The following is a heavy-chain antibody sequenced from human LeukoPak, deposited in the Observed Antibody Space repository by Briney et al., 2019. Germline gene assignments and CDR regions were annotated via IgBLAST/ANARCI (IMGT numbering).Heavy chain of an antibody. CDR1: GGSFSGYY. CDR2: IYYSGST. CDR3: ASGSSMS. J-gene: IGHJ4*02. V-gene: IGHV4-34*01. Sequence: SETLSLTCAVYGGSFSGYYWSWIRQPPGKGLEWIGSIYYSGSTYYNPSLKSRVTISVDTSKNQFSLKLSSVTAADTAVYYCASGSSMSWGQGTLVTVSS.